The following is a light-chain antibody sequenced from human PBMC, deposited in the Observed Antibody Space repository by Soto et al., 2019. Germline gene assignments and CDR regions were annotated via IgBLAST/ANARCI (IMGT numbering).Light chain of an antibody. CDR3: QQYNSRPWT. CDR1: QSISSW. J-gene: IGKJ1*01. Sequence: DIQMTQSPSTLSASVGDRVTITCRASQSISSWLAWYQQKPGKAPKLLIYKASSLESGVPSRFSGSGSGIEFTLTISSLQPDDFATYYCQQYNSRPWTFGQGTKVEIK. CDR2: KAS. V-gene: IGKV1-5*03.